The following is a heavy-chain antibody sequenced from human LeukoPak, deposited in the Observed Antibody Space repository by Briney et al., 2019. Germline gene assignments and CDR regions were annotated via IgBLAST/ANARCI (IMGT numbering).Heavy chain of an antibody. Sequence: GASVKVSCKASGYTFTSYGISWVRQAPGQGLEWMGWISAYNGNTNYAQKLQGRVTMTTDTSTSTAYMELRSLRSDDTAVYYCARDESRITVVLVVADAFDIWGQGTMVIVSS. CDR3: ARDESRITVVLVVADAFDI. D-gene: IGHD3-22*01. CDR2: ISAYNGNT. V-gene: IGHV1-18*01. J-gene: IGHJ3*02. CDR1: GYTFTSYG.